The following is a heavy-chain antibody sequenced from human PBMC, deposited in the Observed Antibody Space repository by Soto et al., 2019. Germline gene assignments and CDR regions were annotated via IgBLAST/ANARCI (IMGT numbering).Heavy chain of an antibody. CDR2: IIPIFGTA. D-gene: IGHD3-22*01. CDR1: GGSIESKS. V-gene: IGHV1-69*06. CDR3: AKHQWKYDSSGYDGRGYYNSVMAV. Sequence: ARGGSIESKSRRWVQHAPGQGLEWMGGIIPIFGTANYAQKFQGRVTITADKSTSTAYMELSSLRSEDTAVYYCAKHQWKYDSSGYDGRGYYNSVMAVRVQGTTVPGFS. J-gene: IGHJ6*02.